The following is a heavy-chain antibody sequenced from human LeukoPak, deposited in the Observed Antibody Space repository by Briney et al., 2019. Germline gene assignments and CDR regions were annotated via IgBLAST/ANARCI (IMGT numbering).Heavy chain of an antibody. CDR3: ARDYGLNCRSTSCAGAFDI. Sequence: PGGSLSLSCAASGFTFDDYAMHWVRQAPGKGLEWVSGISWNSGSIGYADSVKGRFTISRDNARNSLYLQMNSLRAEDTAVYYCARDYGLNCRSTSCAGAFDIWGQGTMVTASP. CDR1: GFTFDDYA. D-gene: IGHD2-2*01. J-gene: IGHJ3*02. V-gene: IGHV3-9*01. CDR2: ISWNSGSI.